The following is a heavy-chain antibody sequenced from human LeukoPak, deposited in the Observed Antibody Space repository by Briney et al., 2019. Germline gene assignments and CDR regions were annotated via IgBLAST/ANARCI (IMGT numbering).Heavy chain of an antibody. CDR3: ARVLVGATGDAFDI. D-gene: IGHD1-26*01. CDR2: ISSSSSTI. Sequence: PSGGSLRLSCAASGFTFSSYSMNWVRQAPGKGLEWVSHISSSSSTIYYADSVKGRFTISRDNSKNTLYLQMNSLRAEDTAVYYCARVLVGATGDAFDIWGQGTMVTVSS. J-gene: IGHJ3*02. CDR1: GFTFSSYS. V-gene: IGHV3-48*01.